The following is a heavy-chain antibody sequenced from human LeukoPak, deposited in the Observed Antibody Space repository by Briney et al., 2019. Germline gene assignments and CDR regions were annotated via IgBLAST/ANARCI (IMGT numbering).Heavy chain of an antibody. D-gene: IGHD3-22*01. CDR3: AGGDYYDSSGYYSS. CDR2: IGYSRTT. J-gene: IGHJ5*02. Sequence: PSETLSLTCTVSGSSMSSYYWSWIRQPPGKGLECIGYIGYSRTTNYNPSLKSRVTMSVDTSKNQFALKLSSVTAADTAVYFCAGGDYYDSSGYYSSWGQGTLVT. V-gene: IGHV4-59*08. CDR1: GSSMSSYY.